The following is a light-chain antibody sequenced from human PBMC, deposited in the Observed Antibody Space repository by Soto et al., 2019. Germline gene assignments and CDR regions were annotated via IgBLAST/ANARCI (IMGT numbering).Light chain of an antibody. CDR3: QQRRSSLT. CDR1: QSVSTY. J-gene: IGKJ4*01. CDR2: DVS. Sequence: IVLTQSPATLSLSPGERATLSCRASQSVSTYLAWYQQKSGQAPRLLIYDVSKRATGIPPRFSGSGAGTDFTLTISSLEPEASATYYCQQRRSSLTFGGGTKVEIK. V-gene: IGKV3-11*01.